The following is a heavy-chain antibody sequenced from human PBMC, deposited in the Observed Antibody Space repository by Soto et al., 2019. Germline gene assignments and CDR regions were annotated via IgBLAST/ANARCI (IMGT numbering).Heavy chain of an antibody. CDR3: TNPQVYYGMDV. CDR1: GFTFSGSA. CDR2: IRSKANNYAT. V-gene: IGHV3-73*02. Sequence: EVQLVESGGGLVKPGGSLKLSCAASGFTFSGSAVHWVRQASGKGLEWVGRIRSKANNYATAYAASVQGRFTIFRDDLTNTAYLQVKRMKTEDTAVYYCTNPQVYYGMDVWGQGTRVTVSS. J-gene: IGHJ6*02.